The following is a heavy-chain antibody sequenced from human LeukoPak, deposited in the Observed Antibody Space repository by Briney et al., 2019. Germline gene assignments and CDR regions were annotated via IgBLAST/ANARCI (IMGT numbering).Heavy chain of an antibody. CDR3: ASITIAAAGRSDY. J-gene: IGHJ4*02. Sequence: SETLSLTCAVYGGSFXGYYWSWIRQPPGKGLEWIGEINHSGSTNYNPSLKSRVTISVDTSKNQFSLKLSSVTAADTAVYYCASITIAAAGRSDYWGQGTLVTVSS. CDR1: GGSFXGYY. CDR2: INHSGST. V-gene: IGHV4-34*01. D-gene: IGHD6-13*01.